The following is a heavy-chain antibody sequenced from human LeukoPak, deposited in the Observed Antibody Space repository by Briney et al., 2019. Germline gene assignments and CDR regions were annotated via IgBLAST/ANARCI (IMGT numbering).Heavy chain of an antibody. D-gene: IGHD6-13*01. CDR2: ISSSGSTI. J-gene: IGHJ4*02. V-gene: IGHV3-48*03. CDR1: GFTFSSYE. CDR3: AREGTSSSWYPVPPDY. Sequence: GGSVRLSCAASGFTFSSYEMNWVRQAPGKGLEWVSYISSSGSTIYYADSVKGRFTISRDNAKNSLYLQMNSRRAEDTAVYYCAREGTSSSWYPVPPDYWGQGTLVTVSS.